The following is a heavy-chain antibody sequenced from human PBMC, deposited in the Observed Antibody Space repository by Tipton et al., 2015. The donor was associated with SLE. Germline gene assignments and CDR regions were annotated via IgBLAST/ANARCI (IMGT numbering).Heavy chain of an antibody. J-gene: IGHJ5*02. CDR2: IYYSGGT. D-gene: IGHD3-3*01. V-gene: IGHV4-39*07. CDR3: ARLEDPFGIFGVPKGWFDP. CDR1: GASVTTSGYY. Sequence: TLSLTCTVSGASVTTSGYYWGWIRRPPGKGLEWIGSIYYSGGTYYNPSIKSRVTISVDTPRNQFSLKLTSVTAADTAVYYCARLEDPFGIFGVPKGWFDPWGQGTLVTVSS.